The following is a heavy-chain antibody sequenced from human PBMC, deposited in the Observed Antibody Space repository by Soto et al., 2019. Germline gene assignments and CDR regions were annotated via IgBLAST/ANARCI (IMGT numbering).Heavy chain of an antibody. D-gene: IGHD1-26*01. V-gene: IGHV1-69*06. J-gene: IGHJ4*02. CDR1: GGTFSSYA. Sequence: SVKVSCKASGGTFSSYAISWVRQAPGQGLEWMGGIIPIFGTANYAQKFQGRVTITADKSTSTAYMELSSLRSEDTAVYYCARDQSGSYIFDYWGQGTLVTVSS. CDR3: ARDQSGSYIFDY. CDR2: IIPIFGTA.